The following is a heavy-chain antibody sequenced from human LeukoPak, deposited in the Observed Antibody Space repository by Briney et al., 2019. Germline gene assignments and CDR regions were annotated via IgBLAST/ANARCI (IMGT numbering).Heavy chain of an antibody. CDR1: GFTFSSYE. CDR2: ISSSGSNI. V-gene: IGHV3-48*03. CDR3: AREDYYDSGSNDY. Sequence: PGGSLRLSCAASGFTFSSYEMNWVRQAPGKGLEWVSYISSSGSNIYYADSVKGRFTISRDNAKNSLYLQMNSLRAEDTAVYYCAREDYYDSGSNDYWGQGTLVTVSS. D-gene: IGHD3-22*01. J-gene: IGHJ4*02.